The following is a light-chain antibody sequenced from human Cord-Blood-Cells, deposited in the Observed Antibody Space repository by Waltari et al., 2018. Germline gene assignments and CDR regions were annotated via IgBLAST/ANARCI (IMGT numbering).Light chain of an antibody. Sequence: QSALTQPASVSGSPGQSITISCTGTSSDVGGYNYVSWYQQHPVNAPKLMIYEVSNRPEAFSKRFSGSKSGNTASLTSSGLQAEDEADYYCSSYTSSSTLVVFGGGNQLTVL. J-gene: IGLJ7*01. V-gene: IGLV2-14*01. CDR2: EVS. CDR1: SSDVGGYNY. CDR3: SSYTSSSTLVV.